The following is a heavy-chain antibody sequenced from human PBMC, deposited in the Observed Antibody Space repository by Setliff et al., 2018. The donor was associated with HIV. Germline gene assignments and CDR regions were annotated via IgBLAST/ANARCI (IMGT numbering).Heavy chain of an antibody. CDR3: ARAGVYDILTGYYYFDY. D-gene: IGHD3-9*01. Sequence: AASVKVSCKASGYTFTSYYMHWVRQAPGQGLEWMGIINPSGGSTSYAQKFQGRVTMTRDTSTSTVYMELSSLRSEDTAVYYCARAGVYDILTGYYYFDYWGQGTLVTVSS. CDR2: INPSGGST. CDR1: GYTFTSYY. J-gene: IGHJ4*02. V-gene: IGHV1-46*01.